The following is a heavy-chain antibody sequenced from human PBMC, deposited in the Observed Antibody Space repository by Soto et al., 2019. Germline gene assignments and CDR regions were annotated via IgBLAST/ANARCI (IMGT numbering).Heavy chain of an antibody. V-gene: IGHV1-18*01. Sequence: ASVKVSCKASGFTSGHYGISWVRQAPGQGLEWMGWISVQRGHTNYAHKFRGRVTMTTDTSTTTVSMELRDLTSDDTAVYYCARGSMVRGVTSYYYYGMDVWGQGTTVTVSS. CDR3: ARGSMVRGVTSYYYYGMDV. CDR2: ISVQRGHT. D-gene: IGHD3-10*01. J-gene: IGHJ6*02. CDR1: GFTSGHYG.